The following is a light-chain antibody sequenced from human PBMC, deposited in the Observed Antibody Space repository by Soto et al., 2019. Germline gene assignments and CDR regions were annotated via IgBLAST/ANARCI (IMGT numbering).Light chain of an antibody. CDR2: GAS. V-gene: IGKV3-20*01. CDR3: QHYVTSLTT. J-gene: IGKJ1*01. Sequence: EIVLTQSPGTLSLSPGERATLSCGASQCVTSNYLAWYQQKPGQAPRLLIFGASIRVTGIPDRFIGSGSGTDFTLTISRLEPEDFAVYYCQHYVTSLTTFGQGTKVDIK. CDR1: QCVTSNY.